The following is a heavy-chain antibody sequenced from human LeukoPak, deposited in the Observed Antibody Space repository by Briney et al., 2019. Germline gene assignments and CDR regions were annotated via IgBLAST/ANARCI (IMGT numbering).Heavy chain of an antibody. J-gene: IGHJ4*02. CDR3: ARDTQYYYYDSSGYCDY. CDR1: GFTFSSYW. D-gene: IGHD3-22*01. CDR2: IKQDGSEK. V-gene: IGHV3-7*01. Sequence: PGGSLRLSCAASGFTFSSYWMSWVRQAPGKGLEWVANIKQDGSEKYYVDSVKGRFTISRDNAKNSLYLQMNSLRAEDTAVYYCARDTQYYYYDSSGYCDYWGQGTLVTVSS.